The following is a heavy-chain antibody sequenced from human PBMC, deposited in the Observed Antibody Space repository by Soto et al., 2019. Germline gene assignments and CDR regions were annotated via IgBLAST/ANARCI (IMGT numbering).Heavy chain of an antibody. CDR3: ARVYPGSGWPYHYYGMDV. Sequence: QAGGSLRLSCVASGFTFSSYWMSWVRQAPGKGLEWVANIKQDGSEKYYVDSVRDRFTISRDNAKNSLYLQMNSLRAEDSAVYYCARVYPGSGWPYHYYGMDVWGQGTTVTVSS. CDR2: IKQDGSEK. CDR1: GFTFSSYW. V-gene: IGHV3-7*01. J-gene: IGHJ6*02. D-gene: IGHD6-19*01.